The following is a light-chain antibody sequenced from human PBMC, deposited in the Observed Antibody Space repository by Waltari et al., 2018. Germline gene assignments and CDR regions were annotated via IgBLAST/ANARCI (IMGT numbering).Light chain of an antibody. Sequence: SALTQPASLSESLGRSITISCPGTSSDVGSYHFVSWYQQHPGKAPKLLLYDVSKRPLVVSDRFSGSKSTNTASLTISGLQAEDEAEYYCCSYAGSSTSVFGGGTKLTVL. J-gene: IGLJ2*01. V-gene: IGLV2-23*02. CDR3: CSYAGSSTSV. CDR2: DVS. CDR1: SSDVGSYHF.